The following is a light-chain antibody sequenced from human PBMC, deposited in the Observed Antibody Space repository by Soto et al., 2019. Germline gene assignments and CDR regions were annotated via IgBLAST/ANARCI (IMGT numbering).Light chain of an antibody. CDR2: QDI. CDR3: QAWDSSTVV. V-gene: IGLV3-1*01. CDR1: KLGNKY. J-gene: IGLJ2*01. Sequence: SYELTQPPSVSVSPGQTASITCSGDKLGNKYACWYQQKPGQSPVLVIYQDIKRPSGIPERFSGSNSGNTATLTISGTQAMDEADYYCQAWDSSTVVFGGGTQLTFL.